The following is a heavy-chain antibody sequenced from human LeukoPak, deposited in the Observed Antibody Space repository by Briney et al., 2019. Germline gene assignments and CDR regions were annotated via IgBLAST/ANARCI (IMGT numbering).Heavy chain of an antibody. CDR1: GFTFSSYG. CDR3: ARDRGYSTFDY. J-gene: IGHJ4*02. CDR2: TSYDGSNK. Sequence: GGSLRLSCAASGFTFSSYGMHLVRQAPGKGLEWVAVTSYDGSNKYYADSVKGRFTISRDNSKNTLYLQMSSLRAEDTALYYCARDRGYSTFDYWGQGILVTVSS. V-gene: IGHV3-30*03. D-gene: IGHD3-22*01.